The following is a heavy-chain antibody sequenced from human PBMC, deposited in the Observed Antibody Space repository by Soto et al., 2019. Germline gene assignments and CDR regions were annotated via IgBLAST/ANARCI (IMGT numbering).Heavy chain of an antibody. CDR2: ISSNGGST. J-gene: IGHJ4*02. Sequence: LRVRWGAAGGTCVDYAGRRVLQAPGKGLEYVSAISSNGGSTYYANSVKGRFTISRDNSKNTLYLQMGSLRAEDMAVYYCARQGRAVSSYYFDYWGQGTLVTVSS. CDR3: ARQGRAVSSYYFDY. V-gene: IGHV3-64*01. D-gene: IGHD3-10*01. CDR1: GGTCVDYA.